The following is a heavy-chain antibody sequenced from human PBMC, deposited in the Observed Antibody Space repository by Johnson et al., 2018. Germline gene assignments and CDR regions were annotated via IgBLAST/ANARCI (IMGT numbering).Heavy chain of an antibody. J-gene: IGHJ6*02. CDR2: LWYDGSNK. CDR1: GFTLSSYA. Sequence: VQLVETGGGVVQPGRSLRVSCAASGFTLSSYAMHWVRQAPGKGLEWVAVLWYDGSNKYYIDSVKGRVTIFRDNSKNALYLEMNSLRAEDTAVYYCAREVLHGMDVWGQGTTVTVSS. CDR3: AREVLHGMDV. V-gene: IGHV3-33*01. D-gene: IGHD2/OR15-2a*01.